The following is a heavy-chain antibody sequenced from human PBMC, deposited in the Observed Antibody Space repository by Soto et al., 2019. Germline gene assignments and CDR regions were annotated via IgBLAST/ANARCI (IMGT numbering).Heavy chain of an antibody. Sequence: VQLLESGGSLGQPGGSLTLSCAASGFPFSSYAMSWVRQTPEKGLEWVAAISGGGADRYYADFVKGRFTFSRDNSRNTLYLQMNSLRGEDTAMYYCARSLFMVAPDNEPFDYWGQGTLVTVSS. D-gene: IGHD5-12*01. J-gene: IGHJ4*02. CDR3: ARSLFMVAPDNEPFDY. CDR2: ISGGGADR. V-gene: IGHV3-23*01. CDR1: GFPFSSYA.